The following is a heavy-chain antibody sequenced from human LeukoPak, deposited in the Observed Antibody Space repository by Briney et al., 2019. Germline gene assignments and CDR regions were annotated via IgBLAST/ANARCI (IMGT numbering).Heavy chain of an antibody. CDR3: AKDIAVAGTGVDY. D-gene: IGHD6-19*01. J-gene: IGHJ4*02. Sequence: GGSLRLSCAASGFTFSGYAMSWGREAPGEGLEWVSAISGSGGSTYYADPVKGRFTISRDNSKNTLYLQMNSLKAEDTAVYYCAKDIAVAGTGVDYWGQGTLVTVSS. V-gene: IGHV3-23*01. CDR2: ISGSGGST. CDR1: GFTFSGYA.